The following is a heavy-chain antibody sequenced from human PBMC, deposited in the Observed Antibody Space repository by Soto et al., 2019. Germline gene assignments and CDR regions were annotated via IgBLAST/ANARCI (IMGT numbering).Heavy chain of an antibody. Sequence: SETLSLTCTVSGGSISSGDYYWSWIRQPPGKGLEWIGYIYYSGSTYYNPSLKSRVTISVDTSKNQFSLKLSSVTAADTAVYYCARVKVVGIGYSSSPGESIDYYGMDVWGQGTTVTVSS. CDR1: GGSISSGDYY. D-gene: IGHD6-6*01. CDR3: ARVKVVGIGYSSSPGESIDYYGMDV. CDR2: IYYSGST. J-gene: IGHJ6*02. V-gene: IGHV4-30-4*01.